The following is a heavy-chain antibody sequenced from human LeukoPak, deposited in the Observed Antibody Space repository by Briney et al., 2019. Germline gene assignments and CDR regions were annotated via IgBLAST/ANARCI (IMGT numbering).Heavy chain of an antibody. V-gene: IGHV4-4*07. CDR3: ATGDYYDSSEPFDY. CDR1: GGSISSYY. D-gene: IGHD3-22*01. Sequence: PSETLSLTCIVSGGSISSYYWSWIRQPAGKGLEWIGRIYTSGSTNYNPSLKSRVTMSVDTSKNQFSLKLSSVTAADTAVYYCATGDYYDSSEPFDYWGQGTLVTVSS. CDR2: IYTSGST. J-gene: IGHJ4*02.